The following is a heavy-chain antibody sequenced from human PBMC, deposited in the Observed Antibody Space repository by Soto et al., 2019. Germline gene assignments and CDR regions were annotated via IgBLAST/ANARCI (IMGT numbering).Heavy chain of an antibody. V-gene: IGHV1-2*02. J-gene: IGHJ4*02. CDR2: INPNSGGT. D-gene: IGHD3-16*02. Sequence: ASVKGSCKASGYTFTGYYMHWVRQAPGQGLEWMGWINPNSGGTNYAQKFQGRVTMTRDTSISTAYMELSRLRSDDTAVYYCARPGLGELSQAAFDYWGQGTLVTVSS. CDR1: GYTFTGYY. CDR3: ARPGLGELSQAAFDY.